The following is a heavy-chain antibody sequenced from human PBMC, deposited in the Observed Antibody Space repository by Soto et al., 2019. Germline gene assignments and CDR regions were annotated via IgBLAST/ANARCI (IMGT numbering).Heavy chain of an antibody. CDR1: GGTFSSYA. D-gene: IGHD2-2*01. J-gene: IGHJ5*02. Sequence: ASVKVSCKASGGTFSSYAISWVRQAPGQGLEWMGGIIPIFGTANYAQKFQGRVTITADESTSTAYMELSSLRSEDTAVYYCARSDIVVVPAAILEYNWFDPWGQGTLVTVSS. V-gene: IGHV1-69*13. CDR2: IIPIFGTA. CDR3: ARSDIVVVPAAILEYNWFDP.